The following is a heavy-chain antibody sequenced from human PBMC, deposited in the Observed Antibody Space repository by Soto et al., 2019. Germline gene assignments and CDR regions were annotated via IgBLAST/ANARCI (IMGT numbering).Heavy chain of an antibody. J-gene: IGHJ6*03. Sequence: EVQLVESGGGLAQPGTSLRLSCAASGFPFDDHAMHWVRQAPGKGLEWVSGISWNSDNIAYADSVKGRFTISRDNAKSSLYLQMNSLRSEDTALYYCARDVYSGHEDLYYYYMDVWGRGTTVTVSS. V-gene: IGHV3-9*01. D-gene: IGHD1-26*01. CDR3: ARDVYSGHEDLYYYYMDV. CDR2: ISWNSDNI. CDR1: GFPFDDHA.